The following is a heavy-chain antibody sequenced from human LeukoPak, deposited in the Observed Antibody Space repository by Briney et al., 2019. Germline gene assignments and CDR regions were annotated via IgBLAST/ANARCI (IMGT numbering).Heavy chain of an antibody. D-gene: IGHD6-13*01. CDR1: GFTFDDYA. V-gene: IGHV3-43*02. CDR2: ISGVDGSI. Sequence: HSGGSLRLSCAASGFTFDDYAIYWVGHGPGKGLEWVSLISGVDGSIYYADSVKGRFTISRDNSKNSLYLQMNSLRTEDTALYYCAKEDYSSSWYALDYWGQGTLVTVSS. CDR3: AKEDYSSSWYALDY. J-gene: IGHJ4*02.